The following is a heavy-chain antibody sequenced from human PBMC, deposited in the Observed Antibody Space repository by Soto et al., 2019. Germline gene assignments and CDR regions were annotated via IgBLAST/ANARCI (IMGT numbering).Heavy chain of an antibody. V-gene: IGHV3-74*01. CDR1: GFTFSSSW. CDR3: ARDWSYVLNY. Sequence: GGSLRLSCAASGFTFSSSWMHWVRQAPGKGLVWVSHINSDGTDTNYADSVKGRFTISRDNAKNTVYLQMNSLRAEDTAVYYCARDWSYVLNYWGQGSMGTVSS. D-gene: IGHD1-26*01. J-gene: IGHJ4*02. CDR2: INSDGTDT.